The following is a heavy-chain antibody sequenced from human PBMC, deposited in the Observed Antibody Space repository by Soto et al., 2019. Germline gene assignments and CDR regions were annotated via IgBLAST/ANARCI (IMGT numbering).Heavy chain of an antibody. D-gene: IGHD3-3*01. CDR2: VYYTGST. V-gene: IGHV4-61*01. CDR3: ARGGGWYYDFLSGALAL. Sequence: SETLSLTCTVSGGSVSSGSYYWSWIRQPPGKGLEWIGRVYYTGSTNYNPSLKSRVTMSADTSKNQFSLKLRSVTAADTAVYYCARGGGWYYDFLSGALALWGRGTLVTVSS. J-gene: IGHJ4*02. CDR1: GGSVSSGSYY.